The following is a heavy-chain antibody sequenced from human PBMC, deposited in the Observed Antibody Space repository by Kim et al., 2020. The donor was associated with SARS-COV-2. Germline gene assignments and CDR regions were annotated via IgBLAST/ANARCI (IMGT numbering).Heavy chain of an antibody. CDR3: ARGRGDILTGYYNKNYFDY. V-gene: IGHV4-59*01. Sequence: SETLSLTCTVSGGSISSYYWSWIRQPPGKGLEWIGYIYYSGSTNYNPSLKSRVTISVDTSKNQFSLKLSSVTAADTAVYYCARGRGDILTGYYNKNYFDYWGQGTLVTVSS. CDR1: GGSISSYY. CDR2: IYYSGST. J-gene: IGHJ4*02. D-gene: IGHD3-9*01.